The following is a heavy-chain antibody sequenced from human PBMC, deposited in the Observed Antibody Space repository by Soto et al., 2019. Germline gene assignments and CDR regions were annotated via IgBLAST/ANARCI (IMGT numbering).Heavy chain of an antibody. CDR1: GGSISSSNW. J-gene: IGHJ4*02. D-gene: IGHD2-2*01. Sequence: PSETLSLTCAVSGGSISSSNWWSWVRQPPGKGLEWIGEIYHSGSTNYNPPLKSRVTISVDKSKNQFSLQLSSVTAADTALYYCARDPPLPAAMVDWGQGTLVTVSS. CDR2: IYHSGST. V-gene: IGHV4-4*02. CDR3: ARDPPLPAAMVD.